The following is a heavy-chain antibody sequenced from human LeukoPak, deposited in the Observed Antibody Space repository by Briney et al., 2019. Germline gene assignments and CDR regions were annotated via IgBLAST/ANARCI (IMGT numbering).Heavy chain of an antibody. J-gene: IGHJ4*02. CDR2: IIPNIGST. CDR3: ARGLDILTDYYPPFGY. CDR1: GYTFTSYS. V-gene: IGHV1-2*02. D-gene: IGHD3-9*01. Sequence: ASVTVSCKASGYTFTSYSMRWVRQAPGQGLEWMGWIIPNIGSTNYAQKFQGRVTMTTDASTSTAYMELSRLRSDDTAVYYCARGLDILTDYYPPFGYWGQGTLVTVSS.